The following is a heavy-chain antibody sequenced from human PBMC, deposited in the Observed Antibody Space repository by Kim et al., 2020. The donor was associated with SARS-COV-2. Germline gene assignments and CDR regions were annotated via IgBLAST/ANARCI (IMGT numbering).Heavy chain of an antibody. V-gene: IGHV3-74*01. CDR1: GFTFSSYW. CDR2: INSDGSST. D-gene: IGHD3-10*01. Sequence: GGSLRLSCAASGFTFSSYWMHWVRQAPGKGLVWVSRINSDGSSTSYADSVKGRFTISRDNAKNTLYLQMNSLRAEDTAVYYCAQLTMVREGFDPWGQGTLVTVSS. CDR3: AQLTMVREGFDP. J-gene: IGHJ5*02.